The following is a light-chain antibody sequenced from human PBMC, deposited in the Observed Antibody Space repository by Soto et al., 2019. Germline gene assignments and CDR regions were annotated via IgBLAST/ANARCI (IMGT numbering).Light chain of an antibody. CDR1: QTISNY. J-gene: IGKJ3*01. CDR2: AAS. V-gene: IGKV1-39*01. CDR3: QKTYSTPFT. Sequence: DIQMTQSPSSLSASVGDRVTITCRASQTISNYLNWYQEKPGKAPTLLIYAASNLQSGVPSRFRGSGSGTDFTLTITNLQPEDFATYYCQKTYSTPFTFGPGTIVDVK.